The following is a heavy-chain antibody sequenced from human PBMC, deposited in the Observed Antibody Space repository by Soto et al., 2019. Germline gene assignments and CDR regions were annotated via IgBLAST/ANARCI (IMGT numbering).Heavy chain of an antibody. Sequence: QVQLQQWGAGLLKPSETLSLTCAVTGGSLSGYYWSWIRQPPGKGLGWIGEIKDGGSTNYSPSLRGRVTISADTSKNQFSLRLNSVTAADTAVYFCARGQEGIVATHWDQGTLVNVSS. J-gene: IGHJ4*02. CDR2: IKDGGST. CDR1: GGSLSGYY. CDR3: ARGQEGIVATH. D-gene: IGHD5-12*01. V-gene: IGHV4-34*01.